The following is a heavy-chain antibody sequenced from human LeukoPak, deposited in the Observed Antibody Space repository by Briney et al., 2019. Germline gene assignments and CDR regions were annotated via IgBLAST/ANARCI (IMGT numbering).Heavy chain of an antibody. V-gene: IGHV3-7*03. D-gene: IGHD3-9*01. CDR2: IKQDGSEK. CDR3: AGGTGFIIKD. CDR1: GFTFSSYA. Sequence: GGSLRLSCAASGFTFSSYAMSWVRQAPGKGLEWVANIKQDGSEKNYVDSVKGRFTISRDNAKNSPYLQMNNLRVEDTAMYYCAGGTGFIIKDWGQGTLVTVSS. J-gene: IGHJ4*02.